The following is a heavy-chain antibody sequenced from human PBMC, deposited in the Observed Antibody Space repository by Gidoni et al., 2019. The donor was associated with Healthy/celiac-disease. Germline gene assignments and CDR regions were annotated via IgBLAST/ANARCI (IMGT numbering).Heavy chain of an antibody. CDR1: GFTFSSYG. J-gene: IGHJ3*02. CDR2: IWYDGSNK. CDR3: ARAYSSGWYDAFDI. Sequence: QVQLVESGGGVVQPGSSLRLSCAASGFTFSSYGMHWVRQAPGKGLEWVAVIWYDGSNKYYADSVKGRFTISRDNSKNTLYLQMNSLRAEDTAVYYCARAYSSGWYDAFDIWGQGTMVTVFS. D-gene: IGHD6-19*01. V-gene: IGHV3-33*01.